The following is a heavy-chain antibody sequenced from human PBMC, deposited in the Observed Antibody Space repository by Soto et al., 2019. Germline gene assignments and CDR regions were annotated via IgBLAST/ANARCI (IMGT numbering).Heavy chain of an antibody. J-gene: IGHJ5*02. CDR2: IYHSGSA. D-gene: IGHD6-13*01. V-gene: IGHV4-38-2*01. CDR3: ARGGKAAAGSYNWFDP. CDR1: GFSISSGYY. Sequence: SETLSLTCAVSGFSISSGYYWGWIRQPPGQGLEWIGSIYHSGSAYHNPSLKSRVTISVDTSKNQFSLKLTSVTAADTAVYYCARGGKAAAGSYNWFDPWGQGTLVTVSS.